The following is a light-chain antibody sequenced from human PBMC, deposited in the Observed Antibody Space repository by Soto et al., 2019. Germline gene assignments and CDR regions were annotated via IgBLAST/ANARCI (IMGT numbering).Light chain of an antibody. CDR3: QQYNNWPRT. CDR2: GAS. Sequence: EIVMTQSQATLSVSPGERATLSCRASQSVSSNLAWYQQKPGQVPRLLIYGASTRATGIPARFSGSGSGTEFTLTISSLQSEDFAVYYCQQYNNWPRTFGQGTKVDIK. V-gene: IGKV3-15*01. CDR1: QSVSSN. J-gene: IGKJ1*01.